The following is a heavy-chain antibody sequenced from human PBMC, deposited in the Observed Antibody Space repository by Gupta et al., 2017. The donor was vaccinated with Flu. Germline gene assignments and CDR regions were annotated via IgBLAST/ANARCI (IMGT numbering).Heavy chain of an antibody. CDR2: IYYSGST. D-gene: IGHD5-12*01. CDR1: GGSISSSSYY. Sequence: QLQLQESGPGLVKPSETLSLTCTVSGGSISSSSYYWGWIRQPPGKGLEWIGSIYYSGSTYYNPSLKSRVTISVDTSKNQFSLKLSSVTAADTAVYYCARTVEMATIEPTYYFDYWGQGTLVTVSS. J-gene: IGHJ4*02. V-gene: IGHV4-39*01. CDR3: ARTVEMATIEPTYYFDY.